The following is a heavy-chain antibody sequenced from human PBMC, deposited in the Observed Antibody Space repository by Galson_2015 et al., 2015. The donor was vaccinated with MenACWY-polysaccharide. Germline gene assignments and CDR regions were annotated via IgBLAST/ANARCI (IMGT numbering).Heavy chain of an antibody. CDR3: VRDYYYDTSGEGY. CDR1: GFTFSNYN. J-gene: IGHJ4*02. CDR2: ISTTSETM. D-gene: IGHD3-22*01. Sequence: SLRLSCAASGFTFSNYNMDWVRQTPGKGLEWVSYISTTSETMYYADPVKGRFTISRDNAKNSLYLQMNSLRAEDTAVYYCVRDYYYDTSGEGYWGQGTLVTVSS. V-gene: IGHV3-48*01.